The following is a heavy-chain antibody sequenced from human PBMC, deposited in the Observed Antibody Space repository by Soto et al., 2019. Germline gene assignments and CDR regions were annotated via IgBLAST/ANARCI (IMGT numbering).Heavy chain of an antibody. Sequence: QVQLQESGPGLVKASETLSLTCAVSGGSISRSNWWTWVRQPPGKGLEWIGEIFHTGSTNYDPSLKGRVTISVDKSKNRFSLKLSAVTAADTAVYYCARGQTGEMDVWGQGTTVTVSS. CDR3: ARGQTGEMDV. CDR1: GGSISRSNW. J-gene: IGHJ6*02. V-gene: IGHV4-4*02. CDR2: IFHTGST. D-gene: IGHD1-1*01.